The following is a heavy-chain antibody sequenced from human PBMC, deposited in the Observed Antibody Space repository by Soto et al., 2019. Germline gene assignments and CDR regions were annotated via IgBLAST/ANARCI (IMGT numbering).Heavy chain of an antibody. D-gene: IGHD2-2*01. CDR2: IWYDGSNK. V-gene: IGHV3-33*01. CDR3: ARHLEPVQGPSPYYYYGMDV. J-gene: IGHJ6*02. Sequence: QVQLVESGGGVGQPGRSLRLSCAASGFTFSSYGMHWVRQAPGKGLEWVAVIWYDGSNKYYADSVKGRFTISRDNSKNTLYLQMNSLRDEDTAVYYCARHLEPVQGPSPYYYYGMDVWGQGTTVTVSS. CDR1: GFTFSSYG.